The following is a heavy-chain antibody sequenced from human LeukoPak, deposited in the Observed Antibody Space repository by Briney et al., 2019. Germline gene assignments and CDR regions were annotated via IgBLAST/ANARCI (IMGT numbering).Heavy chain of an antibody. Sequence: PSETLSLTCTVSGGSISSYYWSWIRQPPGKGLEWIGYIYYSGSTNYNPSLKSRVTISVDTSKNQFSLKLSSVTAVDTAVYYCARAHQATADFDYWGQGTLVTVSS. D-gene: IGHD1-26*01. CDR3: ARAHQATADFDY. CDR1: GGSISSYY. V-gene: IGHV4-59*01. CDR2: IYYSGST. J-gene: IGHJ4*02.